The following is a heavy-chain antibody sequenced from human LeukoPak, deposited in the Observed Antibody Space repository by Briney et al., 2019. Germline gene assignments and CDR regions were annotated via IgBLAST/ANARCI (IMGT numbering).Heavy chain of an antibody. CDR2: ISGDGSTK. CDR3: AREAAAGAYFDY. CDR1: GFTFSGYA. D-gene: IGHD6-13*01. Sequence: GGSLRLSCAASGFTFSGYAMHWVRQAPGKGLEWVAVISGDGSTKYYADSVKGRSTISRDNSKNTLYLQMNSLRPEDTAVYYCAREAAAGAYFDYWGQGTLVTVSS. V-gene: IGHV3-30-3*01. J-gene: IGHJ4*02.